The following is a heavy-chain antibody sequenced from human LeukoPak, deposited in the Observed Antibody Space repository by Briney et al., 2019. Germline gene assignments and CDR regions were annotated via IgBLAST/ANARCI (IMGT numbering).Heavy chain of an antibody. CDR2: IRYDGSNT. CDR1: GFTFSTYG. CDR3: AKDRQKAPATPSSFAA. V-gene: IGHV3-30*02. D-gene: IGHD6-25*01. J-gene: IGHJ4*02. Sequence: GGSLRLSCAASGFTFSTYGMHWVRQAPGKGLEWVAFIRYDGSNTYYTNSVKGRFTISRDNSKNTLYLQMNSLRADDTAVYYFAKDRQKAPATPSSFAAGGKGTRVTVSS.